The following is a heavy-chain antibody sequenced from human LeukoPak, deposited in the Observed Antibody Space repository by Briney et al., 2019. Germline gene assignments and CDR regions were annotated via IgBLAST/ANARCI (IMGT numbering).Heavy chain of an antibody. CDR2: ISDSSSYT. Sequence: GGFLRLSCAASGFTFSDYYMSWIRQAPGKGLEWISYISDSSSYTNYADSVKGRFTISRDNAKNSLYLQMNSLRAEDTAVYYCARDRVGYYFDYWGQGTLVTVSS. D-gene: IGHD1-26*01. CDR3: ARDRVGYYFDY. J-gene: IGHJ4*02. CDR1: GFTFSDYY. V-gene: IGHV3-11*05.